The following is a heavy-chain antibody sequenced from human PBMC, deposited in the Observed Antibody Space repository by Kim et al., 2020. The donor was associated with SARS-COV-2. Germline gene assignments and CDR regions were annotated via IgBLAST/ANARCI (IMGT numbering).Heavy chain of an antibody. J-gene: IGHJ6*02. CDR1: GFTFSSYG. CDR2: IWYDGSNK. CDR3: AKDQYSSGWFVGYYYYYGMDV. D-gene: IGHD6-19*01. V-gene: IGHV3-33*06. Sequence: GGSLRLSCAASGFTFSSYGMHWVRQAPGKGLEWVAVIWYDGSNKYYADSVKGRFTISRDNSKNTLYLQMNSLRAEDTAVYYCAKDQYSSGWFVGYYYYYGMDVWGQGTTVTGSS.